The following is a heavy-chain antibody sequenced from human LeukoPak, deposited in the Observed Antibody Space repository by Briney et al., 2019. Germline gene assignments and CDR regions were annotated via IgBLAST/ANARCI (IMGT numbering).Heavy chain of an antibody. Sequence: GGSLRLSCAASGFTFSSYSMNWVRQAPGKGLEWVSSISSSSSYIYYADSVKGRFTISRDNAKNSLYLQMNSLSAEDTAVYYCARGETYYDFWSGFGSSDYWGQGTLVTVSS. CDR1: GFTFSSYS. CDR2: ISSSSSYI. V-gene: IGHV3-21*01. D-gene: IGHD3-3*01. CDR3: ARGETYYDFWSGFGSSDY. J-gene: IGHJ4*02.